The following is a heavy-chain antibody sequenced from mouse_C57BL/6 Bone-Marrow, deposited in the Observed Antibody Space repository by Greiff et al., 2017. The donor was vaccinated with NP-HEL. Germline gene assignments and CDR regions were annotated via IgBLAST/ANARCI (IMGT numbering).Heavy chain of an antibody. CDR1: GYSFTDYN. D-gene: IGHD5-5*01. CDR2: INPNYGTT. Sequence: LVEPGASVKISCKASGYSFTDYNMNWVKQSNGKSLEWIGVINPNYGTTSYNQKFKGKATLTVDQSSCTAYMQLNRLTSEDSAVYYCARGFTTLDYWGQGTTLTVSS. CDR3: ARGFTTLDY. J-gene: IGHJ2*01. V-gene: IGHV1-39*01.